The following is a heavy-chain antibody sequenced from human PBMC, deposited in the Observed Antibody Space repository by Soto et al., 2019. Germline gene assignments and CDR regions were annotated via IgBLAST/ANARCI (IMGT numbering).Heavy chain of an antibody. CDR2: IYWDDDK. CDR3: PHTLQYSSRWSRERYYYYYMDV. D-gene: IGHD6-13*01. Sequence: SGPTLVNPTQTLTLTCTFSGFSLSTSGVGVGWIRQPPGKALEWLALIYWDDDKRYSPSLKSRLTITKDTSKNQVVLTMTNMDPVDTATYYCPHTLQYSSRWSRERYYYYYMDVWGKGTTVTVSS. V-gene: IGHV2-5*02. J-gene: IGHJ6*03. CDR1: GFSLSTSGVG.